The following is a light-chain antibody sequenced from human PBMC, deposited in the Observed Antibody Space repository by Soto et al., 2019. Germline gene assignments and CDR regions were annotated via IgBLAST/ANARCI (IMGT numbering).Light chain of an antibody. CDR3: QTWGTGRV. J-gene: IGLJ3*02. Sequence: QPVLTQSPSASASLGASVKLTCTLSSGHSSYAIAWHQQQPEKGPRYLMKVNSDGSHSKGDGIPDRFSGSSSGAERYLTISSLQSEDEADYYCQTWGTGRVFGGGTKVTVL. V-gene: IGLV4-69*01. CDR1: SGHSSYA. CDR2: VNSDGSH.